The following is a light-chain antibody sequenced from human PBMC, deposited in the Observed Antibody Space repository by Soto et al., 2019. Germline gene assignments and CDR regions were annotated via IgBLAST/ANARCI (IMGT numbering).Light chain of an antibody. J-gene: IGKJ2*01. Sequence: DIQMTQSPSSLSASVGDRVTITCQASQDISNFLNWYQQKPGKAPKLLIYDESNLETGVPSRFSGSGSGTDFTFTISSLPPEDIATYYCQQYGDLPLYTFGQGTNLEIK. CDR1: QDISNF. CDR2: DES. CDR3: QQYGDLPLYT. V-gene: IGKV1-33*01.